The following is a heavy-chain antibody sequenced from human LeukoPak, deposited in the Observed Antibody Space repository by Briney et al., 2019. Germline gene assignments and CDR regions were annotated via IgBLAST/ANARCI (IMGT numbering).Heavy chain of an antibody. CDR3: ARVNFLYCSSSTCLFDY. CDR1: GYTFTDYY. D-gene: IGHD2-2*01. Sequence: AASLKVSCKASGYTFTDYYMHWVRQAPGQGFEWMGWINPNDGDTNYAQKFQGRVTMTRDTSISTAHMEVSMLRSDDTAVYYCARVNFLYCSSSTCLFDYWGQGTLVTVSS. V-gene: IGHV1-2*02. CDR2: INPNDGDT. J-gene: IGHJ4*02.